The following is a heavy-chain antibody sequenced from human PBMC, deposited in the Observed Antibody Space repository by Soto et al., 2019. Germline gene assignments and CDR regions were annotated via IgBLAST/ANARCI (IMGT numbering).Heavy chain of an antibody. CDR2: ISAYNGHT. D-gene: IGHD2-21*02. J-gene: IGHJ6*02. Sequence: ASVKVSCKTSGYTFTNYGISWVRQAPGQGLEWMGWISAYNGHTNYAQKLQGRVTMTTDTSTSTAYMELRSLRSDDTAVYYCARDSSRYCGGDCSFPPRYLYYYFYGMDVWG. CDR3: ARDSSRYCGGDCSFPPRYLYYYFYGMDV. V-gene: IGHV1-18*01. CDR1: GYTFTNYG.